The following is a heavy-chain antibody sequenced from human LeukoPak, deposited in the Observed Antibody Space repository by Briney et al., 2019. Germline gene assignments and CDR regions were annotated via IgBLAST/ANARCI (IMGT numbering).Heavy chain of an antibody. CDR1: GGSIGSGDYY. V-gene: IGHV4-30-4*01. Sequence: SETLSLTCTVSGGSIGSGDYYWSWIRQPPGKGLEWIGYIYYSGNTNYNPSLKSRVTISVDTSKNQFSLKLSSVTAADTAVYHCASLRYYYDSSGSRPVDYWGQGTLVTVSS. CDR2: IYYSGNT. J-gene: IGHJ4*02. CDR3: ASLRYYYDSSGSRPVDY. D-gene: IGHD3-22*01.